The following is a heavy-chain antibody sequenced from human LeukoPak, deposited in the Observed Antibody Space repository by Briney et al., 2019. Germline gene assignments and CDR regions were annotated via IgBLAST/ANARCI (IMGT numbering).Heavy chain of an antibody. CDR3: ARVGEGSGYGFDY. D-gene: IGHD5-12*01. V-gene: IGHV6-1*01. Sequence: SQTLSLTCAISGDSVSSNSAAWSWIRQSPSRGLEWLGRTYYRSKWYNDYAVSVKSRITINPDTSKNQFSLQLNSVTPEDTAVYNCARVGEGSGYGFDYWGQGPLVTVSS. J-gene: IGHJ4*02. CDR1: GDSVSSNSAA. CDR2: TYYRSKWYN.